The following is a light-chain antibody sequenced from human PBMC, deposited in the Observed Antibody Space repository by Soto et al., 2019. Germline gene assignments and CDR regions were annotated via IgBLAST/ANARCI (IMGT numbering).Light chain of an antibody. CDR1: QSVSSSY. J-gene: IGKJ2*01. CDR2: AAS. Sequence: EIVLTQSPGTLSLSPGERATLSCRASQSVSSSYLAWYQQKPGQAPSLLIYAASSRATGIPDRFSGSGSGTDFTLTICRLEPEDFAVYYCQQSGTLYTFGQGTKLEIK. CDR3: QQSGTLYT. V-gene: IGKV3-20*01.